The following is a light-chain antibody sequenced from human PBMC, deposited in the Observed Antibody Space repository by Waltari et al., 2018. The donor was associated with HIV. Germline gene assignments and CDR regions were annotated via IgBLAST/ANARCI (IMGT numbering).Light chain of an antibody. CDR2: GAS. J-gene: IGKJ5*01. V-gene: IGKV3D-15*01. CDR3: QQYYNWPRGT. Sequence: EIVMTQSPATLSVSRGDTVILSCRASQSVSVNLAWFQQKPGQAPRLLIYGASTRATAIPARFSGSGSGTEFSLTIRSLQSEDFAVYYCQQYYNWPRGTFGQGTRLEIK. CDR1: QSVSVN.